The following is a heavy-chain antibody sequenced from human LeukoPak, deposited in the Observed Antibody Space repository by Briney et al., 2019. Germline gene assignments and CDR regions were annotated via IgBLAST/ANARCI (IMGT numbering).Heavy chain of an antibody. CDR1: GFTFSDYY. Sequence: TGGSLRLSCAASGFTFSDYYMSWIRQAPGKGLEWISYISVSGSYTNYADSVKGRFTISRDNAKNSLYLQMISLRAEDTAVYYCARCGTPNNYYGYGVDVWGQGTTVIVSS. CDR2: ISVSGSYT. CDR3: ARCGTPNNYYGYGVDV. D-gene: IGHD1-26*01. V-gene: IGHV3-11*03. J-gene: IGHJ6*02.